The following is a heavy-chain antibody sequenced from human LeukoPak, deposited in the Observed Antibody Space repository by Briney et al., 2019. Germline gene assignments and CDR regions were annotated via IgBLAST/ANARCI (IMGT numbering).Heavy chain of an antibody. CDR2: INWIGDTT. CDR1: GFTFDDYG. J-gene: IGHJ1*01. D-gene: IGHD1-1*01. CDR3: ATNPPGRTYLQD. Sequence: GRSLRLSCAASGFTFDDYGMTWVRQVSGKGPEWIAEINWIGDTTRYGDSVKGRFTISRDNAKNSLDLQINSLRVEDTAFYYCATNPPGRTYLQDWGQGTLVTVSS. V-gene: IGHV3-20*04.